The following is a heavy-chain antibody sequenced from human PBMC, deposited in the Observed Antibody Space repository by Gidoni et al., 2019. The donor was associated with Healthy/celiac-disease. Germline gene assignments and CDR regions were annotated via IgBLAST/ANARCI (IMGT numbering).Heavy chain of an antibody. CDR2: IYYSGST. CDR1: GGSLTSSSYY. V-gene: IGHV4-39*01. D-gene: IGHD6-19*01. Sequence: QLQLQESGPGLVKPSETPSLTCTVSGGSLTSSSYYWGWTRQPPGKGLEWIGSIYYSGSTYYNPSLKSRVTISVDTSKNQFSLKLSSVTAADTAVYYCARRYSSGWFNDGNVDYWGQGTLVTVSS. CDR3: ARRYSSGWFNDGNVDY. J-gene: IGHJ4*02.